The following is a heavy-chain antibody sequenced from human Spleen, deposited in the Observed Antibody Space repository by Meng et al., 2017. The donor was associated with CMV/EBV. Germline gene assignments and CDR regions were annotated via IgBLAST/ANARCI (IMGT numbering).Heavy chain of an antibody. D-gene: IGHD5-18*01. CDR3: AKGGRDKYSYANFDY. CDR2: IWNDGTDK. Sequence: GESLKISCAASGFTFSIYGIHWVRQAPGKGLEWVAFIWNDGTDKYYADSVKGRFTISRDNSKNTLYLQMNSLRAEDTAVYYCAKGGRDKYSYANFDYWGQGTLVTVSS. V-gene: IGHV3-30*02. J-gene: IGHJ4*02. CDR1: GFTFSIYG.